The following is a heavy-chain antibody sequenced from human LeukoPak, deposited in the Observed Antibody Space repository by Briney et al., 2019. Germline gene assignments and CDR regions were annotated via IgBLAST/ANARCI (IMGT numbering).Heavy chain of an antibody. V-gene: IGHV1-2*04. CDR3: ARATSSDFWSGYYRSVHWFDP. Sequence: ASVKVSCKASGYTFTGYYMHWVRQAPGQGLEWMGWINPNSGGTNYAQKFQGWVTMTRDTSISTAYMELSRLRSDDTAVYYCARATSSDFWSGYYRSVHWFDPWGQGTLVTVSS. CDR1: GYTFTGYY. J-gene: IGHJ5*02. D-gene: IGHD3-3*01. CDR2: INPNSGGT.